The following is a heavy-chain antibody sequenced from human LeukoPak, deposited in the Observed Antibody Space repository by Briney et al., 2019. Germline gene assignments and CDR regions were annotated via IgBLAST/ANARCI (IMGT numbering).Heavy chain of an antibody. CDR2: IYSSGT. J-gene: IGHJ5*02. V-gene: IGHV4-4*07. Sequence: SETLSLTCTVSGGSISSYYLSWIRQPAGKGLEGIGRIYSSGTNYNPSLKSRVTMSADTSGNQVSLTLSSVTAADTAVYYCARDSGTTGEVKFDPWGQGTLVTVSS. CDR1: GGSISSYY. CDR3: ARDSGTTGEVKFDP. D-gene: IGHD3-10*01.